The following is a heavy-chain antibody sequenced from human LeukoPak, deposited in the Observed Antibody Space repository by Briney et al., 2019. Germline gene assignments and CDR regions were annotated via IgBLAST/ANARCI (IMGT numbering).Heavy chain of an antibody. CDR3: ARDYANWGWGD. CDR1: GFTFSRYS. Sequence: GGSLRLSCAASGFTFSRYSMICVRQAPGRGLEWVSSISSRSTYIYYADSMKGRFTISRDNAKNSLYLQMNSLRAEDTAVYYCARDYANWGWGDWGQGTLVTVSP. J-gene: IGHJ4*02. CDR2: ISSRSTYI. V-gene: IGHV3-21*01. D-gene: IGHD7-27*01.